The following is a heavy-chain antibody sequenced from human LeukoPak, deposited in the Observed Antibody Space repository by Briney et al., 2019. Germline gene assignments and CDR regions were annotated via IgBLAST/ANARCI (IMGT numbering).Heavy chain of an antibody. CDR3: APYYDSDAYKFDY. J-gene: IGHJ4*02. CDR1: GGSITNSNW. Sequence: SETLSLTCAVSGGSITNSNWWSWVRQPPGKGLEWIGEIHPSGGTNYYPSLKSRVTTSLDKSNNQFSLGLTSVTAADTAVYYCAPYYDSDAYKFDYWGQGTLVTVSS. V-gene: IGHV4-4*02. D-gene: IGHD3-22*01. CDR2: IHPSGGT.